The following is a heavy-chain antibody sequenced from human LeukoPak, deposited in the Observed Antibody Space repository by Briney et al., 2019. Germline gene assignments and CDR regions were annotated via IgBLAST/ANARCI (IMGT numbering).Heavy chain of an antibody. CDR1: GGSISSGGYY. CDR3: ARGSSGPFDY. V-gene: IGHV4-31*03. D-gene: IGHD2-15*01. J-gene: IGHJ4*02. Sequence: SETLSLTCTVSGGSISSGGYYWSWIRQHPGKGLEWIGYIYYSGCTYYNPSLKSRVTISVDTSKNQFSLKLSSVTAADTAVYYCARGSSGPFDYWGQGTLVTVSS. CDR2: IYYSGCT.